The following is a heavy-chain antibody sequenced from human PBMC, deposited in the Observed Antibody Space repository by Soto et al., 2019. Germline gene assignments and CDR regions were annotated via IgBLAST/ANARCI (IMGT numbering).Heavy chain of an antibody. V-gene: IGHV4-30-4*01. CDR3: ARMSYYYDKWYFDL. Sequence: SETLSLTCSVSGGSINNDDFYWSWLRQTPGKGLQWIGYVYYSGSSDCIPSLKSRLSMSIDKSKNQFTLRLSSVTAADTAIYYCARMSYYYDKWYFDLWGRGTLVTVSS. CDR1: GGSINNDDFY. J-gene: IGHJ2*01. D-gene: IGHD3-22*01. CDR2: VYYSGSS.